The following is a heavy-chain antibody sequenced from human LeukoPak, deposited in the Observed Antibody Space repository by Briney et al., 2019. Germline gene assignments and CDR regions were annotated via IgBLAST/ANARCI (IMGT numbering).Heavy chain of an antibody. CDR1: GFTFSTYA. V-gene: IGHV3-23*01. Sequence: QPGGSLRLSCAASGFTFSTYAMSWVRQAPGKGLEWVSGISGSGGSTYYADSVKGRFTISRDNSKNTLYLQMNSLRAEDTAVYYCAKDLDSVDPQFFDYWGQGTLVTVSS. CDR2: ISGSGGST. J-gene: IGHJ4*02. CDR3: AKDLDSVDPQFFDY. D-gene: IGHD3-3*01.